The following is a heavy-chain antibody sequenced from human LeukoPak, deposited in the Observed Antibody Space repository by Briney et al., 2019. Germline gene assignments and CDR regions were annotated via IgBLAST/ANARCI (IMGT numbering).Heavy chain of an antibody. V-gene: IGHV3-20*04. CDR3: AKDRSGSSWFDP. Sequence: GGSLRLSCAASGFTFGDYGMTWVRQPPGKGLEWLSGINWNGRSVHYADSVKGRFTISRDNSKNTLYLQMNSLRAEDTAVYYCAKDRSGSSWFDPWGQGTLVTVSS. D-gene: IGHD3-3*01. J-gene: IGHJ5*02. CDR2: INWNGRSV. CDR1: GFTFGDYG.